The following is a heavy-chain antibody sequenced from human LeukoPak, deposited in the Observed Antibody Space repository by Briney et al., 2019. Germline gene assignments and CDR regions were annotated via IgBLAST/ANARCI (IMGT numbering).Heavy chain of an antibody. CDR3: AREFNYYDSSGAILGGFDP. CDR1: GASISSTNW. Sequence: SGTLSPTCAVSGASISSTNWWSWVRQPPGKGLEWIGEIYHSGTTNYNPSLKSRVTISVDKSKNQFSLKLNSVTAADTAVYYCAREFNYYDSSGAILGGFDPWGQGTLVTVSS. V-gene: IGHV4-4*02. J-gene: IGHJ5*02. CDR2: IYHSGTT. D-gene: IGHD3-22*01.